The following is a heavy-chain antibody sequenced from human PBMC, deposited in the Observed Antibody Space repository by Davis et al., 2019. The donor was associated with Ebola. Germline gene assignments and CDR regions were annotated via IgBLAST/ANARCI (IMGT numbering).Heavy chain of an antibody. CDR3: AKLLTIFGVAPIDY. CDR1: GFTFSDYY. Sequence: GGSLRLSCAASGFTFSDYYMSWIRQAPGKGLEWVSAISGSGGSTYYADSVKGRFTISRDNSKNTLYLQMNSLRAEDTAVYYCAKLLTIFGVAPIDYWGQGTLVTVSS. D-gene: IGHD3-3*01. V-gene: IGHV3-23*01. J-gene: IGHJ4*02. CDR2: ISGSGGST.